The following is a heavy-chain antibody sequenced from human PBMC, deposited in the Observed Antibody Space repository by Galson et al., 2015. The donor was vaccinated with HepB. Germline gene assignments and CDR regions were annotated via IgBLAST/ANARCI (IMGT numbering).Heavy chain of an antibody. CDR2: IRYDGSNK. CDR1: GFTFSSYG. CDR3: AATSARIAAAGLLFDY. V-gene: IGHV3-30*02. J-gene: IGHJ4*02. Sequence: SLRLSCAASGFTFSSYGMHWVRQAPGKGLEWVAFIRYDGSNKYYADSVKGRLTISRDNSKNTLYLQMNSLRAEDTAVYYCAATSARIAAAGLLFDYWGQGTLVTVSS. D-gene: IGHD6-13*01.